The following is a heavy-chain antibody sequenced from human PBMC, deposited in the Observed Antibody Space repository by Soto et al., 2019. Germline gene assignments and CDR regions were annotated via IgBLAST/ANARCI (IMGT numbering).Heavy chain of an antibody. CDR3: ARHGSSSYDYYYYGMDV. Sequence: PGESLKISCKGSGYSFTSYWISWVRQMPGKGLEWMGRIDPSDSYTNYSPSFQGHVTISADKSISTAYLQWSSLKASDTAMYYCARHGSSSYDYYYYGMDVWGQGTTVTVSS. J-gene: IGHJ6*02. V-gene: IGHV5-10-1*01. CDR2: IDPSDSYT. CDR1: GYSFTSYW. D-gene: IGHD6-6*01.